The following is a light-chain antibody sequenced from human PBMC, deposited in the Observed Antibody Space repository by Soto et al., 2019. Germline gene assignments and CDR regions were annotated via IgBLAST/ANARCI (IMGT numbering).Light chain of an antibody. CDR1: SSNIGRNT. Sequence: QSVLTQPPSASGTPGQRVTISCSGSSSNIGRNTVTWYQQLPGTATKLLIYSNNQRPSGVPDRFSGSKSGTSVALAVSGLQSEDEADYYCVAWDDSLNGLVFCGGTKLTV. J-gene: IGLJ2*01. CDR2: SNN. V-gene: IGLV1-44*01. CDR3: VAWDDSLNGLV.